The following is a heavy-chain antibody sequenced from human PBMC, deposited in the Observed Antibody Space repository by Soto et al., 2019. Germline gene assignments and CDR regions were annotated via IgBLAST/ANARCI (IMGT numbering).Heavy chain of an antibody. D-gene: IGHD3-16*02. CDR1: GGSISSGNYY. CDR2: IYYSGST. Sequence: SETLSLTCTVSGGSISSGNYYWSWIRQPPGKGLEWIGYIYYSGSTYYNPSLKSRVTISVDTSKNQFSLKLSSVTAADAAVYYCATVIMITFGGVTVNGSYFHPWGQGTMATVYS. CDR3: ATVIMITFGGVTVNGSYFHP. J-gene: IGHJ5*02. V-gene: IGHV4-30-4*01.